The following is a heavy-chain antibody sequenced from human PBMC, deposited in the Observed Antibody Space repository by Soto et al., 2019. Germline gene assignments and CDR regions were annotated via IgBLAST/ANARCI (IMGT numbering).Heavy chain of an antibody. CDR2: IWYDGSNK. CDR1: GFTISSYG. J-gene: IGHJ4*02. Sequence: QVQLVESEGGVVQPGRSLRLSCAASGFTISSYGMHWVRQAPGKGLEWVAVIWYDGSNKYYADSVKGRFTISRDNSKNTLYLQMNSLRAEDTAVYYCAREAGGSYAPFNWGQGTLVTVSS. V-gene: IGHV3-33*01. D-gene: IGHD1-26*01. CDR3: AREAGGSYAPFN.